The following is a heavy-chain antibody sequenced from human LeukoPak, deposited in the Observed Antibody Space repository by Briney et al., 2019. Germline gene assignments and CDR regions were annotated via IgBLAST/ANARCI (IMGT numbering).Heavy chain of an antibody. CDR2: IYHSEST. J-gene: IGHJ6*03. Sequence: SETLSLTCAVSGYSISSGYYWGWIRQPPGKGLEWIGSIYHSESTYYNPSLKSRVTISVDTSKNQFSLKLSSVTAADTAVYYCARLRWSGYYYYYMDVWGKGTTVTVSS. D-gene: IGHD3-3*01. CDR3: ARLRWSGYYYYYMDV. CDR1: GYSISSGYY. V-gene: IGHV4-38-2*01.